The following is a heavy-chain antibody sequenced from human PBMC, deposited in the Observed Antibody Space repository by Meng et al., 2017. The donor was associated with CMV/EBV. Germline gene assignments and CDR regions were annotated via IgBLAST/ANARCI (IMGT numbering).Heavy chain of an antibody. CDR1: GFAVSGNY. Sequence: GGSLRLSCAASGFAVSGNYMSWVRQAPGKGLQWVSVIYSGDSTYYADSVKGRFTISRDNSKNPLYLQMNSLRAEDTAVYYCARAYDYGDYDSCYFDYWGQGTLVTVSS. V-gene: IGHV3-53*01. CDR3: ARAYDYGDYDSCYFDY. D-gene: IGHD4-17*01. J-gene: IGHJ4*02. CDR2: IYSGDST.